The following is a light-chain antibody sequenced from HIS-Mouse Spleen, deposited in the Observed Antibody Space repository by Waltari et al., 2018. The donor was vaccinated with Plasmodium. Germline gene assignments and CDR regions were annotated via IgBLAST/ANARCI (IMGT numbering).Light chain of an antibody. CDR1: KLGDQY. V-gene: IGLV3-1*01. CDR3: QAWDSSTAVV. CDR2: QDS. J-gene: IGLJ2*01. Sequence: SYELTQPPSVSVSPGQTASITCSGDKLGDQYACWYQQKPGQSPVLVIYQDSKRPSGTPERFSGANSGNTATLTISGTQAMDEADYYCQAWDSSTAVVFGGGTKLTVL.